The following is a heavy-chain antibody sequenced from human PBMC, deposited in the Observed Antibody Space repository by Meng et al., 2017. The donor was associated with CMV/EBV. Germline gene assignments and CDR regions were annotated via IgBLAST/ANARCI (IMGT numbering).Heavy chain of an antibody. CDR3: ARVIKRLRYYGMDV. CDR1: GGPISSYY. Sequence: GALRLSRPVSGGPISSYYWSWIRQPPGKGLEWIGYIYYSGSTNYNPSLKSRVTISVDTSKNQFSLKLSSVTAADTAVYYCARVIKRLRYYGMDVWGQGTTVTVSS. J-gene: IGHJ6*02. CDR2: IYYSGST. D-gene: IGHD3-16*01. V-gene: IGHV4-59*01.